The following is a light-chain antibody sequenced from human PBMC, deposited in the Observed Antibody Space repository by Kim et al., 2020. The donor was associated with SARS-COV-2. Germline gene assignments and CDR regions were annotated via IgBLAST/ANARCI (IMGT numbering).Light chain of an antibody. CDR1: QSVSIN. J-gene: IGKJ5*01. CDR2: GAS. Sequence: SVSPGERVTLSCRASQSVSINLAWYQQKPGQAPRLLIYGASTRATGIPARFSGSGSGTEFTLTISSLQSEDFAIYFCQQYNIWPTITFGQGTRLEIK. CDR3: QQYNIWPTIT. V-gene: IGKV3-15*01.